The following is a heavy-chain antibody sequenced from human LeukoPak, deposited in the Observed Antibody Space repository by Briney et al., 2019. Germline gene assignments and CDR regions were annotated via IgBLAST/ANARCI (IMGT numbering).Heavy chain of an antibody. CDR2: IYYSGST. J-gene: IGHJ4*02. V-gene: IGHV4-59*05. Sequence: TPSETLSLTCSVSGGSISSFYCNWLRQPAGKGLEGIGSIYYSGSTYYNPSLKSRVTISVDTSKNQFSLKLSSVTAADTAVYYCARLVDYGSGSHWGQGTLVIVSS. CDR1: GGSISSFY. D-gene: IGHD3-10*01. CDR3: ARLVDYGSGSH.